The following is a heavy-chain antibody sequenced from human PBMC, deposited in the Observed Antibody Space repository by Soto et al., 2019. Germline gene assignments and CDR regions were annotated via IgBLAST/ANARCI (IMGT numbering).Heavy chain of an antibody. Sequence: QVQLVQSGAEVKKPGASVKVSCKASGYTFTSYYMHWVRQAPGQGLEWMGIINPSGGSTSYAQKFQGRVTMTRDTSTSTVYMELSSLRSEDTAVYYCARYQVSYYYDSSGYSQGGFDYWGQGTLVTVSS. CDR3: ARYQVSYYYDSSGYSQGGFDY. J-gene: IGHJ4*02. CDR1: GYTFTSYY. D-gene: IGHD3-22*01. V-gene: IGHV1-46*01. CDR2: INPSGGST.